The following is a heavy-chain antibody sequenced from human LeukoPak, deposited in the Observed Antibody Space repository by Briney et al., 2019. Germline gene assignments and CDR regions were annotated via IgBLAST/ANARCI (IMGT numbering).Heavy chain of an antibody. D-gene: IGHD6-13*01. CDR2: ISYDGSNK. CDR1: GFTFSSYA. CDR3: ASPTYSSSFYYYYGMDV. V-gene: IGHV3-30-3*01. J-gene: IGHJ6*02. Sequence: GGSLRLSCAASGFTFSSYAMHWVRQAPGKGLEWVAVISYDGSNKYYADSVKGRFTIPRDNSKNTLYLQMNSLRAEDTAVYYCASPTYSSSFYYYYGMDVWGQGTTVTVPS.